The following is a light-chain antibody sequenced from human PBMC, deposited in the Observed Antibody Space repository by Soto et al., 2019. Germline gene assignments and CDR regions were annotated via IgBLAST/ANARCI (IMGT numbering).Light chain of an antibody. CDR2: DAS. CDR1: QSVSSSS. Sequence: EIVLTQSPGTLSLSPGERATLSCRASQSVSSSSLAWYQQKRGQAPRLLIHDASSRATGIPDRFSGSGSGTDFTLTISRLEPEDFAVYYCQQYSQWPLTFGGGTKVDIK. J-gene: IGKJ4*01. V-gene: IGKV3-20*01. CDR3: QQYSQWPLT.